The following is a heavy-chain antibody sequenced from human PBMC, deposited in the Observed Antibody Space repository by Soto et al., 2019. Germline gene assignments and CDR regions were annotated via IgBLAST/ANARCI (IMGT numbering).Heavy chain of an antibody. CDR3: ARGPPLSFGQGYYYYYGMDV. CDR1: GYTFTSYA. D-gene: IGHD3-16*01. V-gene: IGHV1-3*01. Sequence: ASVKVSCKASGYTFTSYAMHWVRQAPGQRLEWMGWINAGNGNTKYSQKFQGRVTITRDTSASTAYMELSSLRSEDTAVYYCARGPPLSFGQGYYYYYGMDVWGQGTTVTVSS. CDR2: INAGNGNT. J-gene: IGHJ6*02.